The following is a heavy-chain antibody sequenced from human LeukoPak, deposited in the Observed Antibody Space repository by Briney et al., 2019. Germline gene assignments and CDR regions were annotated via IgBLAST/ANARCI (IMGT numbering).Heavy chain of an antibody. D-gene: IGHD2-15*01. CDR1: GYTLTELS. J-gene: IGHJ4*02. Sequence: GASVKVSCKVSGYTLTELSMHWVRQAPGKGLEWMGGFDPEDGETIYAQKFQGRVTMTEDTSTDTAYMELSSLRSEDTAVYYRAKIGYCSGGSCYGLDYWGQGTLVTVSS. CDR2: FDPEDGET. CDR3: AKIGYCSGGSCYGLDY. V-gene: IGHV1-24*01.